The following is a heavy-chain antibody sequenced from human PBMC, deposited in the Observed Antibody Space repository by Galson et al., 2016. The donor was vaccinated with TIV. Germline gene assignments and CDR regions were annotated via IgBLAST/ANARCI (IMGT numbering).Heavy chain of an antibody. CDR3: AKVGPADGYILYFDY. D-gene: IGHD5-18*01. V-gene: IGHV3-23*01. J-gene: IGHJ4*02. CDR2: ITGSGYST. Sequence: SLRLSCAASGFAFSSFAMNWVRQAPGKGLEWVSAITGSGYSTYYPDSVKGRFTISRDNSKNMLYLQLNSLRAEDTAVYYWAKVGPADGYILYFDYWGRGTLVTVSS. CDR1: GFAFSSFA.